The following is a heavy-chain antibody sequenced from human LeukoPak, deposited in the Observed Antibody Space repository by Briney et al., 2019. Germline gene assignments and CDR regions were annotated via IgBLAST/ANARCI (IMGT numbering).Heavy chain of an antibody. D-gene: IGHD5-12*01. CDR1: GYTFTSYG. J-gene: IGHJ6*02. V-gene: IGHV1-18*01. CDR2: ISAYNGNT. CDR3: AICIVATGYYYYGMDV. Sequence: GASVKVSCKASGYTFTSYGISWVRQAPGQGLEWMGWISAYNGNTNYVQKLQGRVTMTTDTSTSTAYMELRSLRSDDTAVYYCAICIVATGYYYYGMDVWGQGTTVTVSS.